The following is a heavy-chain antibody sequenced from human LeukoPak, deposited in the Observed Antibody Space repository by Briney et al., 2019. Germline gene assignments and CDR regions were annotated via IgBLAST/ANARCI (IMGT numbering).Heavy chain of an antibody. CDR1: TFTFSRYT. V-gene: IGHV3-30*04. J-gene: IGHJ4*02. Sequence: PGGSLRLSCEASTFTFSRYTMHWVRQAPGKGLAWVAVISYDGRNKYYADSVKGRFTISRDNSKTILYLQMNSPRDEDTAVYYCATGDCGGDCYSSYFDYWGQGTLVTVSS. CDR2: ISYDGRNK. D-gene: IGHD2-21*02. CDR3: ATGDCGGDCYSSYFDY.